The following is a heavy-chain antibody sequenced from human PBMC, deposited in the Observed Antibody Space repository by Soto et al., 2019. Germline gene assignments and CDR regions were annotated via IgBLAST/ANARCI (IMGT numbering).Heavy chain of an antibody. D-gene: IGHD6-19*01. J-gene: IGHJ3*02. V-gene: IGHV4-30-2*01. CDR3: ARGIAVAGTSRAFDI. CDR2: IYHSGST. Sequence: QLQLQESGSGLVKPSQTLSLTCAVSGGSISSGGYSWSWIRQPPGKGLEWIGYIYHSGSTYYNPTLKSRVTISVDRSKNQFSLKLSSVTAADTAVYYCARGIAVAGTSRAFDIWGQGTMVTVSS. CDR1: GGSISSGGYS.